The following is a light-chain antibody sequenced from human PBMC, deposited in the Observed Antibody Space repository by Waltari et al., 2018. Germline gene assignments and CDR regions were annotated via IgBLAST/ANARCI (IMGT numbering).Light chain of an antibody. CDR2: NTN. J-gene: IGLJ2*01. Sequence: QAVVTQEPSLTVSPGGTVTLTCGSSTGAVTSGHYPYWFQQKPGQAPRTLLYNTNTKPSWTLARLSGSLLGGKAALTLSGAQPEDEAEYYCLLSYSDAVVFGGGTKLTVL. CDR3: LLSYSDAVV. V-gene: IGLV7-46*01. CDR1: TGAVTSGHY.